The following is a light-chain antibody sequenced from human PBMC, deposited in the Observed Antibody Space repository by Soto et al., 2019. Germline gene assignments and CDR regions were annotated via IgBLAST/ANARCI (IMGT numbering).Light chain of an antibody. J-gene: IGKJ2*01. CDR1: QSVSSY. CDR3: QQRSNWPPYT. CDR2: DAS. Sequence: EIVLTQSPATLSLSPGERATLSCRASQSVSSYLAWYQQKPGQAPRLLIYDASNRATGIPARFSGSGSGTDFNLTISSLELEDFAVYYYQQRSNWPPYTFGQGTKLEIK. V-gene: IGKV3-11*01.